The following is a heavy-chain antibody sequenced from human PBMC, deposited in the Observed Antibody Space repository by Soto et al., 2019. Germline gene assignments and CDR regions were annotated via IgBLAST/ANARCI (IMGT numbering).Heavy chain of an antibody. CDR3: ARTGYSPLYYYYYGMDV. J-gene: IGHJ6*02. V-gene: IGHV1-8*01. D-gene: IGHD5-18*01. CDR1: GYTFTSYD. Sequence: ASVKVSCKASGYTFTSYDINWVRQATGQGLEWMGWMNPNSGNTGYAQKFQGRVTMTRNTSISTAYMELSSLRSEDTAVYYCARTGYSPLYYYYYGMDVWGQGTTVTVSS. CDR2: MNPNSGNT.